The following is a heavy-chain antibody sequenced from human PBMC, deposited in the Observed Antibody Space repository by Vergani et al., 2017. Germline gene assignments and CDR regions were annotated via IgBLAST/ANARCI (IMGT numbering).Heavy chain of an antibody. D-gene: IGHD5-12*01. CDR1: GFTVSSNY. Sequence: EVQLLESGGNLVQPGGSLRLSCAASGFTVSSNYMSWVRQAPGKGLEWVSVIYSGGSTYYADSVKGRFIISRDNSKNTLYLQMNSLRAEDTAVYYCTKGSRGYTGYFFDYWGQGTLATVSS. J-gene: IGHJ4*02. CDR2: IYSGGST. V-gene: IGHV3-66*01. CDR3: TKGSRGYTGYFFDY.